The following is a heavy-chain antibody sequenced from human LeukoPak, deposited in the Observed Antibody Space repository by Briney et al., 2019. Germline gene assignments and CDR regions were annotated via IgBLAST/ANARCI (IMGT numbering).Heavy chain of an antibody. D-gene: IGHD6-19*01. CDR3: ARGPSDWYLAY. J-gene: IGHJ4*02. Sequence: GALRLSCAASGFTFSSYAMSWVRQAPGKGLEWVSAISGSGGSTYYADSVKGRFTISRDNSKNTLYLQMNSLKTEDTAVYFCARGPSDWYLAYWGQGTLVTVSS. V-gene: IGHV3-23*01. CDR2: ISGSGGST. CDR1: GFTFSSYA.